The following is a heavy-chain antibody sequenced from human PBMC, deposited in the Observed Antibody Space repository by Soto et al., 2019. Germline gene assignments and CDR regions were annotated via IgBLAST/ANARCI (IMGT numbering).Heavy chain of an antibody. J-gene: IGHJ5*02. Sequence: TSETLSLTCTVSGGSISSYYWSWIRQPPGKGLEWIGYIYYSGSTNYNPSLKSRVTISVDTSKNQFSLKLSSVTAADTAVYYCARRDYVWGSYRSWFDPWGQGTLVTVSS. CDR2: IYYSGST. V-gene: IGHV4-59*01. CDR1: GGSISSYY. CDR3: ARRDYVWGSYRSWFDP. D-gene: IGHD3-16*02.